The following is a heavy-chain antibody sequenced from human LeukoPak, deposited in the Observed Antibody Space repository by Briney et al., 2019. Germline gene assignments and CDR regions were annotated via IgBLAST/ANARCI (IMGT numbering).Heavy chain of an antibody. CDR3: AKDSPTTGGGRQGYFDL. V-gene: IGHV3-23*01. D-gene: IGHD4-17*01. CDR2: ISYSGEIT. CDR1: GFTFSNYA. Sequence: GGSLRLSCAASGFTFSNYAMTWVRQAPGKGLDWVAVISYSGEITYYADSVQGRFTISRDNSKNTLHLQMNSLRVDDAAIYYCAKDSPTTGGGRQGYFDLWGRGTLVTVSS. J-gene: IGHJ2*01.